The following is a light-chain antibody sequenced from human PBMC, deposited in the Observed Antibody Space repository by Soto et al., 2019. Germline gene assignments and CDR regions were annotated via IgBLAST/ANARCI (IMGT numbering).Light chain of an antibody. CDR2: GAS. CDR1: QSVNSN. J-gene: IGKJ2*01. V-gene: IGKV3D-15*01. CDR3: QEDNNWPYT. Sequence: EIVMTQSPATLPVSPGERGTLSCRASQSVNSNLAWYQHKPGKAPRLLIDGASTRSTGIPARFSGSGCGTESTLTINSLQSEYFALYYGQEDNNWPYTFGQGTKLEIK.